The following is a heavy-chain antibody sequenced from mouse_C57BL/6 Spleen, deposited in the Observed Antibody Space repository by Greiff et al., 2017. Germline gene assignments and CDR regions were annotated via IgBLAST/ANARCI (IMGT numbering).Heavy chain of an antibody. Sequence: VQLQQSGAELVRPGASVKLSCTASGFNIKDDYMHWVKQRPEQGLEWIGGIDPENGDTEYASKFQGKATITADTSSNTAYLQLSSLTSEDTAVYYCTKGLLRSQGFAYWGQGTLVTVSA. V-gene: IGHV14-4*01. D-gene: IGHD1-1*01. CDR1: GFNIKDDY. CDR2: IDPENGDT. J-gene: IGHJ3*01. CDR3: TKGLLRSQGFAY.